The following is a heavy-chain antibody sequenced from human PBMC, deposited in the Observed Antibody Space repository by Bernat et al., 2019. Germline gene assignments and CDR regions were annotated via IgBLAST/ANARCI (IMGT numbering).Heavy chain of an antibody. J-gene: IGHJ6*03. CDR1: GGSFSGYH. V-gene: IGHV4-34*01. CDR3: ARGFGYCSGGSCCGRFYYYYYMDV. CDR2: INHSGST. D-gene: IGHD2-15*01. Sequence: QVQLQQWGAGLLKPSETLSLTCAVYGGSFSGYHWSWIRQPPGKGLEWIGEINHSGSTNYNPSLKSRVTISVDTSKNQLALKLSSVTAADTAVYYCARGFGYCSGGSCCGRFYYYYYMDVWGKGTTVTVSS.